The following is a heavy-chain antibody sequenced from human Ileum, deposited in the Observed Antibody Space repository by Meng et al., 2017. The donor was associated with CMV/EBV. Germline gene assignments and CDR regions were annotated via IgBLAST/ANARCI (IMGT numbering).Heavy chain of an antibody. CDR2: ITSSGDT. Sequence: GESLKISCTTSGLTFSTYAMNWARQAPGKGLEWVSGITSSGDTYYADSVKGRFTISSDNSKNTVYLQLNSLRAEDTAVYYCSSGRPGEFDYWAQGTLVTV. J-gene: IGHJ4*02. CDR3: SSGRPGEFDY. D-gene: IGHD6-6*01. V-gene: IGHV3-23*01. CDR1: GLTFSTYA.